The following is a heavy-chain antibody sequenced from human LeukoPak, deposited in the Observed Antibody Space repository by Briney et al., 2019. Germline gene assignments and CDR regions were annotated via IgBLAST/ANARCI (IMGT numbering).Heavy chain of an antibody. CDR1: GFTFSGAA. CDR3: TRWGVAGTENYYGMDV. Sequence: GALRLSCAASGFTFSGAAMHWVRQASGKGLEWVGRIRSGANSYATAYAASVKGRFTISRDDSKNTAYLQMNSLKTEDTAVYYCTRWGVAGTENYYGMDVWGQGTTVTVSS. D-gene: IGHD6-19*01. J-gene: IGHJ6*02. V-gene: IGHV3-73*01. CDR2: IRSGANSYAT.